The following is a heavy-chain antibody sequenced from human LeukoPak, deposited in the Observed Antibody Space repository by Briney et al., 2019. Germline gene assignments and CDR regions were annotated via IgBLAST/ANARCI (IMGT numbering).Heavy chain of an antibody. CDR2: IYHSGST. V-gene: IGHV4-4*02. CDR1: GGYIRSSNW. J-gene: IGHJ4*02. CDR3: AREVERRFDY. Sequence: SETLSLTRALSGGYIRSSNWWSWVRQPPGKGLEWIGEIYHSGSTNYNPSLKSRVTISVDKSRNQFSLKLSSVTAADTAVYYCAREVERRFDYWGQGTLVTVSS. D-gene: IGHD1-1*01.